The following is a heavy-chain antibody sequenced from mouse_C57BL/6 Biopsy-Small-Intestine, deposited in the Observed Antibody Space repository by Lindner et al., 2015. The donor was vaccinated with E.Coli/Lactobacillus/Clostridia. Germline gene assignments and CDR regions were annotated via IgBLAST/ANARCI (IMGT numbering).Heavy chain of an antibody. CDR3: ARPDDGDYVSYWYFDV. D-gene: IGHD2-3*01. V-gene: IGHV5-17*01. J-gene: IGHJ1*03. CDR1: GFTFSDYG. CDR2: IRSGSNTI. Sequence: VQLQESGGGLVKPGGSLKLSCAASGFTFSDYGMHWVRQAPEKGLEWVAYIRSGSNTIYYADTVKGRFTISRDNAKNTLFLQMTSLRSEDTVMYYCARPDDGDYVSYWYFDVWGTGTTVTVSS.